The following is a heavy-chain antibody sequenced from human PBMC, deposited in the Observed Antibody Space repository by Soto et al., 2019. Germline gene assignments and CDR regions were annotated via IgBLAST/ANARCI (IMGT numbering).Heavy chain of an antibody. J-gene: IGHJ4*02. CDR1: GYTFTSYG. V-gene: IGHV1-18*01. CDR2: ISGYNGNT. Sequence: GASVKVSCKASGYTFTSYGISWVRQAPGQGLEWMGWISGYNGNTNYAQKFQGRVTMTTDTYTSTAYMELRSLRSDDTAVYYCARDLFRYYYDSSGYYYLYYSAQRTSVTVSS. CDR3: ARDLFRYYYDSSGYYYLYY. D-gene: IGHD3-22*01.